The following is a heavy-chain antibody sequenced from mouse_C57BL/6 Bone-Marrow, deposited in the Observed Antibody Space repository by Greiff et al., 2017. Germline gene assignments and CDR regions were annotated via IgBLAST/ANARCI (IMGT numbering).Heavy chain of an antibody. CDR1: GYTFTSYW. CDR2: IYPGSGST. D-gene: IGHD2-5*01. J-gene: IGHJ1*03. V-gene: IGHV1-55*01. CDR3: ARPYYSNSWYFDV. Sequence: QVQLKQPGAELVKPGASVKMSCKASGYTFTSYWITWVKQGPGQGLEWIGDIYPGSGSTNYNEKFKSKATLTVDTSSSTAYMQLSSLTSEDSAVYYCARPYYSNSWYFDVWGTGTTVTVSS.